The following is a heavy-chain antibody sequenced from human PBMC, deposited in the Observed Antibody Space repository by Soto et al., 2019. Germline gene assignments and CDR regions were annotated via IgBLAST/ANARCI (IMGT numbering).Heavy chain of an antibody. CDR3: AVIAGAAAGTPFDY. CDR2: IYYSGST. Sequence: PSETLSLTCTVSGGSISSYYWSWIRQPPGKGLEWIGYIYYSGSTNYNPSLKGRVTISVDTSKNQFSLKLSSVTAADTAVYYCAVIAGAAAGTPFDYWGQGTLVTVSS. CDR1: GGSISSYY. J-gene: IGHJ4*02. D-gene: IGHD6-13*01. V-gene: IGHV4-59*08.